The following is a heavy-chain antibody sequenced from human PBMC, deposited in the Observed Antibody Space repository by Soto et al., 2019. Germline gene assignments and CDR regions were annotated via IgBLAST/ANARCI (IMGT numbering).Heavy chain of an antibody. CDR1: GGTFSSYA. J-gene: IGHJ4*01. CDR2: IIPIFGTA. CDR3: ARGLNTVTTFSFDS. D-gene: IGHD4-4*01. V-gene: IGHV1-69*13. Sequence: SVKVSCKASGGTFSSYAISWVRQAPGQGLEWMGGIIPIFGTANYAQKFQGRVTITADESTSTAYMELSSLRSEDTAVYYCARGLNTVTTFSFDSWGHAPLVTVYS.